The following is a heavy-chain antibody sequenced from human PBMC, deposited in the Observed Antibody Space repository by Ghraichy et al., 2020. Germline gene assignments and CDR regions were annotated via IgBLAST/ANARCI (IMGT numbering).Heavy chain of an antibody. CDR3: ATQSSGDYHYPYFDY. CDR2: TSYDGHNT. J-gene: IGHJ4*02. D-gene: IGHD1-26*01. Sequence: GGSLRLSCAASGFTFGSYAMHWVRQVPGKGLEWLAVTSYDGHNTNYADSVKGRFSVSRDNSKNTVFLQMVSLKSEDTAVYYCATQSSGDYHYPYFDYWGLGTLVIVSS. V-gene: IGHV3-30*04. CDR1: GFTFGSYA.